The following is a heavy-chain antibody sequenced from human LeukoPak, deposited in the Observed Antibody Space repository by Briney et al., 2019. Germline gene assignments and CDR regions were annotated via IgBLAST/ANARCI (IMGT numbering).Heavy chain of an antibody. Sequence: PSETLSLTFSVSGGSISSHYYNWLRRPAGKGLEWIGRVYASGTNHNPSLKSRVTFSLDTSKNQFSLKLISVTAADTAVYYCARGIFRDGIGVWGQGTTVTVSS. CDR1: GGSISSHY. CDR3: ARGIFRDGIGV. D-gene: IGHD3-3*01. V-gene: IGHV4-4*07. J-gene: IGHJ6*02. CDR2: VYASGT.